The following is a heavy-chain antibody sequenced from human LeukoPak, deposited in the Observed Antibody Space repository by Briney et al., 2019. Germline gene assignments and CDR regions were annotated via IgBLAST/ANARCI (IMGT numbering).Heavy chain of an antibody. CDR2: ISSSSSTI. Sequence: PGGSLRLSCAASGFTFSSYTMNWVRQPPGKGLEWVSYISSSSSTIYYADSVKGRFTISRDNAKNSLYLQMNSLRAEDTAVYYCARSRGVVNGGLVTPNWFDPWGQGTLVTVSS. J-gene: IGHJ5*02. CDR1: GFTFSSYT. V-gene: IGHV3-48*04. D-gene: IGHD2-21*01. CDR3: ARSRGVVNGGLVTPNWFDP.